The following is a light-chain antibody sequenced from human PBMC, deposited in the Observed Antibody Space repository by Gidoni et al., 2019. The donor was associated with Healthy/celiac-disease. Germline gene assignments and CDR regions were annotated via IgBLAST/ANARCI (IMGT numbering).Light chain of an antibody. Sequence: QSALTQPASVSGSPGQSITISCTGTSSDVGSYNLVSWYQQHPGKAPKLMIYEVSKRPSGVSNRFSCSKSGNTASLTISGLQAEDEADYYCCSYAGSSTCVVFGGGTKLTVL. V-gene: IGLV2-23*02. CDR1: SSDVGSYNL. CDR3: CSYAGSSTCVV. J-gene: IGLJ2*01. CDR2: EVS.